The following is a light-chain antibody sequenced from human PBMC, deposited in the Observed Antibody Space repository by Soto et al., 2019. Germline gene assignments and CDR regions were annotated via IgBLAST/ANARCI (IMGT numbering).Light chain of an antibody. Sequence: EIVLTQSPATLSVSPGERATLSCRASQSVSSNLAWYQQKPGQAPRLLIYAASSRATGTPDRFSASGSGTDFTLIISRLEPEDFAVYSCQQYASSPQTFGQGTKVDIK. CDR1: QSVSSN. J-gene: IGKJ1*01. CDR3: QQYASSPQT. CDR2: AAS. V-gene: IGKV3-20*01.